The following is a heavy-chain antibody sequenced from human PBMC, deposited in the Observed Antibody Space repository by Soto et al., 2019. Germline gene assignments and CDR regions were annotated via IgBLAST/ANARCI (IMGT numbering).Heavy chain of an antibody. D-gene: IGHD4-17*01. J-gene: IGHJ4*02. CDR3: ARSDYGDRYYFDY. CDR1: GGSISSGDYY. CDR2: ISYSGST. V-gene: IGHV4-30-4*01. Sequence: QVQLQESGPGLVKPSQTLSLTCTVSGGSISSGDYYWSWIRQPPGKGLEWIGYISYSGSTYYKAYLKSRLIISVDTSKNQFSLKLSSVTAADTAVYYCARSDYGDRYYFDYWGQGTLVTVSS.